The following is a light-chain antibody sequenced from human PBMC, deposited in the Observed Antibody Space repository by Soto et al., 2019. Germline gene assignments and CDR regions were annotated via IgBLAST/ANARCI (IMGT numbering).Light chain of an antibody. J-gene: IGLJ2*01. V-gene: IGLV2-14*03. CDR3: SSYTAGDIVV. CDR1: SRDVGGYNY. CDR2: NAS. Sequence: QSALTQSPSVSGSLGQSITISCAGTSRDVGGYNYVSWYQHHPGKAPKLIIYNASIRPSGVSDRFSGSKSGNTASLTISGLQAEDEADYYCSSYTAGDIVVFGGGTKVTVL.